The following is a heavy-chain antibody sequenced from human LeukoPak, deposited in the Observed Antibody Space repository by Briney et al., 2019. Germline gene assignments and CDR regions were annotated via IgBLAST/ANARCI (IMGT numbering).Heavy chain of an antibody. Sequence: ASVKVSCKASGYTFTSYGISWVRQAPGQGLEWIGWISAYNGNTNYAQKLQGRVTMTTDTSTSTAYMELRSLRSDDTAVYYCARAFASGSYYLSELGYWGQGTLVTVSS. CDR3: ARAFASGSYYLSELGY. CDR1: GYTFTSYG. V-gene: IGHV1-18*01. CDR2: ISAYNGNT. J-gene: IGHJ4*02. D-gene: IGHD3-10*01.